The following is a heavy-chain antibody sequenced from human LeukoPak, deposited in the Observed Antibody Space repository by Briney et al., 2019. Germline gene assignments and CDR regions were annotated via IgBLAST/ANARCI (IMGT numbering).Heavy chain of an antibody. CDR1: GYTFTSYY. D-gene: IGHD5-24*01. J-gene: IGHJ1*01. CDR2: INPIGGST. Sequence: ASVKVSFKASGYTFTSYYMHWVRQAPGQGLEWMGIINPIGGSTSYAQKFQGRVTMTRDTSTSTVYMELSSLRSEDTAVYYCARVGGQMAAYFQHWGQGTLVTVSS. V-gene: IGHV1-46*01. CDR3: ARVGGQMAAYFQH.